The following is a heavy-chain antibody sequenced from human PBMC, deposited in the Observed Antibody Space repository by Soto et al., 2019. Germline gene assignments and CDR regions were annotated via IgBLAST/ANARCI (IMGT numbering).Heavy chain of an antibody. CDR3: ARYFRGSGRYFFDY. V-gene: IGHV3-7*03. Sequence: WSLIVSCVSSGFTFISSFMGWVRQAPGKGLEWVANINQDGGGTYYVDSVEGRFTISRDNAKDSLYLQMNSLRGEDTAVYYCARYFRGSGRYFFDYWGQGTLVTVSS. CDR1: GFTFISSF. CDR2: INQDGGGT. D-gene: IGHD6-19*01. J-gene: IGHJ4*02.